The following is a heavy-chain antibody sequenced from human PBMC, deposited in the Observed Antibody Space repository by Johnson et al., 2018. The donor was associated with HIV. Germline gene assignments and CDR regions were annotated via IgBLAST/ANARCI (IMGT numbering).Heavy chain of an antibody. CDR2: IYSGGST. V-gene: IGHV3-66*02. CDR3: ARDGKYSSIGPDAFDV. Sequence: VQLVESGGGFVQPGSSLRLSCAASGFTVSSNYMTWVRQAPGKGLEWVSVIYSGGSTYYADSVKGRFTISRDHSENTLYLQMNSLRPEDTAVYFCARDGKYSSIGPDAFDVWGQGTMVAVSS. CDR1: GFTVSSNY. D-gene: IGHD6-13*01. J-gene: IGHJ3*01.